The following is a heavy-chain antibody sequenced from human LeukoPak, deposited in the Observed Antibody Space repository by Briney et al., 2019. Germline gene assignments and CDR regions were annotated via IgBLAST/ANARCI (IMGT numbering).Heavy chain of an antibody. CDR1: GGSISSYY. V-gene: IGHV4-4*07. J-gene: IGHJ4*02. D-gene: IGHD2-2*03. CDR3: ARGRAPRGALDFDY. Sequence: SETLSLTCTVSGGSISSYYWSWIRQPAGKGLEWIGRIYTSGSTNYNPSLKSRVTMSVDTSKNQFSLKLSSVTAADTAVYYCARGRAPRGALDFDYWGQGTLVTVSS. CDR2: IYTSGST.